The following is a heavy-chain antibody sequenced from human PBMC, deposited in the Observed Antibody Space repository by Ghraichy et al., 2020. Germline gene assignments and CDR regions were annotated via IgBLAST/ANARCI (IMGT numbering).Heavy chain of an antibody. Sequence: SETLSLTCAVSGYSISSGYYWGWIRQPPGRGLEWIGTIYHSGSTYYNPSLKSRVTISVDTSKNQFSLKLRSVTAADTAVYYGARCGLNSNSYMAAWGTGITVTVSS. CDR2: IYHSGST. CDR3: ARCGLNSNSYMAA. D-gene: IGHD1-26*01. CDR1: GYSISSGYY. J-gene: IGHJ6*03. V-gene: IGHV4-38-2*01.